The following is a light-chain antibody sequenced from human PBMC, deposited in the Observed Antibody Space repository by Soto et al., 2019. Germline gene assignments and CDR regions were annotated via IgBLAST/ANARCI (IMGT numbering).Light chain of an antibody. CDR3: QQRSNWPPKIT. CDR1: QSVSSY. Sequence: EIVLTQSPATLSLSPGERDTLSCRASQSVSSYLAWYEQKRGQAPRLLIYDASNRATGIPARFSGSGYGTDCTLTISRLEPEDFAVYYCQQRSNWPPKITFGQGTRLEIK. CDR2: DAS. J-gene: IGKJ5*01. V-gene: IGKV3-11*01.